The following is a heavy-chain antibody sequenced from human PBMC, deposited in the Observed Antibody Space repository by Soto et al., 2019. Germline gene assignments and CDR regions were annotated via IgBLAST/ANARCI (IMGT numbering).Heavy chain of an antibody. Sequence: EVQLLESGGGLVQPGGSLRLSCAASGFTFSSYAMSWVRQAPGKGLEWVSAISGSGGSTYYADSVKGRFTISRDNSKNTLYLQMNSLRAEDTAVYYRAKAGGWYQHAFDIWGQGTMVTVSS. CDR1: GFTFSSYA. D-gene: IGHD6-19*01. CDR3: AKAGGWYQHAFDI. V-gene: IGHV3-23*01. CDR2: ISGSGGST. J-gene: IGHJ3*02.